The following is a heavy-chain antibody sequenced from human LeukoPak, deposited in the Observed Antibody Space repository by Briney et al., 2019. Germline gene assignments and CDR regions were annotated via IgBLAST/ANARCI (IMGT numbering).Heavy chain of an antibody. CDR3: ARRTRYYDGFDY. Sequence: PSETLSLTCTVSGGSISSYYWSWIRQPPGKGLEWIGYIYYSGNTNYNPSLKSRVTISLDTSKNQFSLKLSSVTAADTAVFYCARRTRYYDGFDYWGQGTLVTVSS. J-gene: IGHJ4*02. V-gene: IGHV4-59*01. D-gene: IGHD3/OR15-3a*01. CDR1: GGSISSYY. CDR2: IYYSGNT.